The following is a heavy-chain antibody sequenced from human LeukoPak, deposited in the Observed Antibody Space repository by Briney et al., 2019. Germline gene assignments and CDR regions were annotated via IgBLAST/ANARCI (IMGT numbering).Heavy chain of an antibody. CDR3: AKYHYYDSSGFLDY. V-gene: IGHV3-23*01. CDR1: EFTFSSYG. CDR2: ISGSGGST. Sequence: GGTLRLSCAASEFTFSSYGMSWVRQAPGKGLEWVSAISGSGGSTYYADSVKGRFTISRDNSKNTLYLQMNSLRAEDTAVYYRAKYHYYDSSGFLDYWGQGTLVTVSS. J-gene: IGHJ4*02. D-gene: IGHD3-22*01.